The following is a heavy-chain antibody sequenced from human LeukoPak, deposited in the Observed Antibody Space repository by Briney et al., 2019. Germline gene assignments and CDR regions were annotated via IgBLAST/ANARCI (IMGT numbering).Heavy chain of an antibody. CDR2: MNPNSGNT. V-gene: IGHV1-8*03. CDR3: ARGKRVRGVTFYYYYYYMDV. CDR1: GYTFTSYD. D-gene: IGHD3-10*01. J-gene: IGHJ6*03. Sequence: GASVKVSCKASGYTFTSYDINWVRQATGQGLEWMGWMNPNSGNTGYAQKFQGRATITRNTSISTAYMELSSLRSEDTAVYYCARGKRVRGVTFYYYYYYMDVWGKGTTVTVSS.